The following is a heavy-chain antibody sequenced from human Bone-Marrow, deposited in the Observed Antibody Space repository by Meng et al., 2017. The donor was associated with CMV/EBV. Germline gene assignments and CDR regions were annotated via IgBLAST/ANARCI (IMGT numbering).Heavy chain of an antibody. D-gene: IGHD3-3*01. Sequence: SETLSLTCTVSGGSISSGSYYWGWIRQPPGKGLEWIGSIYYSGSTYYNPSLKSRVTISVGTSKNQFSLKLSSVTAADTAVYYCASGHDFWSGYTGDYFDYWGQGTLVTVSS. J-gene: IGHJ4*02. CDR1: GGSISSGSYY. CDR3: ASGHDFWSGYTGDYFDY. V-gene: IGHV4-39*07. CDR2: IYYSGST.